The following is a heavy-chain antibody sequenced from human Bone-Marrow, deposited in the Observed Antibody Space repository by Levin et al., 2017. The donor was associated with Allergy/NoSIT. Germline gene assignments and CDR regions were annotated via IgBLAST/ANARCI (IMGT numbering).Heavy chain of an antibody. CDR2: ISGSGVTI. D-gene: IGHD2-21*01. CDR3: AREAVVENWFDP. V-gene: IGHV3-48*02. J-gene: IGHJ5*02. CDR1: GFDFSRYS. Sequence: LSLTCAASGFDFSRYSMNWVRQAPGKGLEWLSFISGSGVTIFYADSVKGRFTISRDNVKVSLYLQLDSLEDDDTAVYYCAREAVVENWFDPWGQGTLVTVAS.